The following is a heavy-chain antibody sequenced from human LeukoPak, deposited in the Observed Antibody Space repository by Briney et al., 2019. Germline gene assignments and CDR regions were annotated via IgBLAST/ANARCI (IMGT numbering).Heavy chain of an antibody. V-gene: IGHV4-59*01. J-gene: IGHJ5*02. CDR1: GGSISSYY. Sequence: SETLSLTCTASGGSISSYYWSWIRQPPGKGLEWIGYIYYSGSTNYNPSLKSRVTISVDTSKNQFSLKLSSVTAADTAVYYCARGEVIWELDPWGQGTLVTVSS. CDR3: ARGEVIWELDP. CDR2: IYYSGST. D-gene: IGHD1-26*01.